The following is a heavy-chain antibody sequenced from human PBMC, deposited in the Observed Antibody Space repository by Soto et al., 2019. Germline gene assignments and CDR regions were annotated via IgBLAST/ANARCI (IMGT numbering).Heavy chain of an antibody. V-gene: IGHV1-18*01. D-gene: IGHD2-21*02. Sequence: QVQLVQSGSEVKRPGASVRVSCKASGYTLTNFGLSWVRQAPGQGLEWMGWINTYNGATNYARTFQGRVTMTRDTSTNTAYMELTSLRSADTAVYYCARYRSGGAFYSRLFDFWGQGTLVTVSS. J-gene: IGHJ4*02. CDR1: GYTLTNFG. CDR2: INTYNGAT. CDR3: ARYRSGGAFYSRLFDF.